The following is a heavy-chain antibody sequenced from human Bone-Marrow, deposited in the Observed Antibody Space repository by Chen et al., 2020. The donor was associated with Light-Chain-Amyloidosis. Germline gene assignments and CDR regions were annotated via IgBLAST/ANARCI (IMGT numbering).Heavy chain of an antibody. Sequence: QLQLQESGPGLGKPSETLSLTCTVSGGSISSSSYYWGWIRQPPGKGLEWIGSIYYSGSTYYNPSLKSRVTISVDTSKNQFSRKLSSVTAADTAVYYCARDYYDSSGYTDAFDIWGQGTMVTVSS. D-gene: IGHD3-22*01. CDR3: ARDYYDSSGYTDAFDI. J-gene: IGHJ3*02. V-gene: IGHV4-39*07. CDR1: GGSISSSSYY. CDR2: IYYSGST.